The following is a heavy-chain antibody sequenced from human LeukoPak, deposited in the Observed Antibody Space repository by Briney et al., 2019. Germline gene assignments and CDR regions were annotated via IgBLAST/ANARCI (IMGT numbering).Heavy chain of an antibody. CDR2: IRYDGSNK. Sequence: PGGSLRLSCAASGFTFSSYGMHWVRQAPGKGLEWVAFIRYDGSNKYYADSVKGRFTISRDNSKNTLYLQMNSLRAEDTAVYYCTRGYYYGLDYWGQGTLVTVSS. V-gene: IGHV3-30*02. CDR3: TRGYYYGLDY. CDR1: GFTFSSYG. J-gene: IGHJ4*02. D-gene: IGHD3-10*01.